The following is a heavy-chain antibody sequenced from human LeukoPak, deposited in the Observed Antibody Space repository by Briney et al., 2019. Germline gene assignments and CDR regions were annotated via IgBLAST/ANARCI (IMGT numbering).Heavy chain of an antibody. J-gene: IGHJ6*02. CDR3: ARPGSITIFGVVIIHHYYSYGMDV. CDR2: INPSGGST. Sequence: ASVKVSCKASGYTFTSYYMHWVRQAPGQGLEWMGIINPSGGSTSYAQKFQGRVTMTRDTATSTLYMELSSLRSEDTAVYYCARPGSITIFGVVIIHHYYSYGMDVWGQGTTVTVSS. CDR1: GYTFTSYY. V-gene: IGHV1-46*01. D-gene: IGHD3-3*01.